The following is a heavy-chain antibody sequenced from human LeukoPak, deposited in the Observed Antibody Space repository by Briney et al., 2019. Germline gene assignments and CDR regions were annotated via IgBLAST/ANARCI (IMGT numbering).Heavy chain of an antibody. CDR3: ARDRGDYHTSGSLFVF. J-gene: IGHJ4*02. V-gene: IGHV3-7*03. CDR1: GFTFSKYW. CDR2: MRQDGGEI. Sequence: PGGSLRLSCPASGFTFSKYWMSSVRQLPRKVLEWVANMRQDGGEIYYVDSVKGRCTISRDNAKSSLFLQMNSLRVEDTGMYYCARDRGDYHTSGSLFVFGGQGTLVTVSS. D-gene: IGHD3-22*01.